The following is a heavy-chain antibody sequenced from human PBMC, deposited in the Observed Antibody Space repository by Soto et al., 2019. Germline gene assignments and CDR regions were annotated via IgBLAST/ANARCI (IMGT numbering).Heavy chain of an antibody. Sequence: SETLSLTCTVSGGSISSSSYYWGWIRQPPGKGLEWIGSIYYSGSTYYNPSLKSRVTISVDTSKNQFSLKLRSVTAADTAVYYCARDQRTIFGVVISYYYGMDVWGQGTTVTVSS. CDR2: IYYSGST. V-gene: IGHV4-39*07. D-gene: IGHD3-3*01. CDR1: GGSISSSSYY. CDR3: ARDQRTIFGVVISYYYGMDV. J-gene: IGHJ6*02.